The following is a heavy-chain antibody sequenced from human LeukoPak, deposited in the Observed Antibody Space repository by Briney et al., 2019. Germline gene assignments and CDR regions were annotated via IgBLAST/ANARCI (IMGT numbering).Heavy chain of an antibody. CDR3: DKYLYGSY. J-gene: IGHJ4*02. CDR2: ICRSGGST. CDR1: GFTFSSYA. V-gene: IGHV3-23*01. D-gene: IGHD4-17*01. Sequence: GGSLRLSCAASGFTFSSYAMHWVRQAPGKGLEWVSAICRSGGSTYYADSVQGRFTISRDNSKNPLDPQLNSLSAHDPVVHCSDKYLYGSYWGQGTMVTVSS.